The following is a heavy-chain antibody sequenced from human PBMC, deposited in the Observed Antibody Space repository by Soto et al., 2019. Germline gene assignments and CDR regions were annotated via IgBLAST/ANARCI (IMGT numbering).Heavy chain of an antibody. CDR2: VNPSSRST. V-gene: IGHV1-46*01. J-gene: IGHJ4*02. Sequence: GASVKVSCKASGYTFTRYYIHWVRQAPGQGLEWMGIVNPSSRSTNFAQKFQGRVSMISDTSTNTVYMDLSSLRSEDTAVYYCARGSRSGCLDYWGQGNRVTVSS. CDR1: GYTFTRYY. CDR3: ARGSRSGCLDY. D-gene: IGHD6-19*01.